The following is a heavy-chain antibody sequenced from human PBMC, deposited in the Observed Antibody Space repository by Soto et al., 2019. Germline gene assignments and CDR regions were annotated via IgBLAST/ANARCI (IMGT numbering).Heavy chain of an antibody. CDR2: ITGNGGNT. D-gene: IGHD3-10*01. Sequence: EVQLVQSGGGAVQPGGSLRLSCAASGFTFSSYSMHWVRQAPGKGLEYVSAITGNGGNTYYANSVRGRFTISRDNSKNLLYLQMGSLRAEDMAVYFCTREGSGYDYWGQGTLVTVSS. V-gene: IGHV3-64*01. CDR1: GFTFSSYS. CDR3: TREGSGYDY. J-gene: IGHJ4*02.